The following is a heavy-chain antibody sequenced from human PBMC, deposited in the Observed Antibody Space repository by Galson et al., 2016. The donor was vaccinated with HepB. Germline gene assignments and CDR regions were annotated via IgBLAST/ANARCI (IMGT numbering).Heavy chain of an antibody. D-gene: IGHD1-7*01. V-gene: IGHV4-39*01. CDR2: VYRGRP. J-gene: IGHJ4*02. Sequence: SETLSLTCTVSDGSISSSSSFSWGWIRQPPGTGLEWLGTVYRGRPYYNASLEGRVTISVGMSTDLLSLKLTSLTAADTAVYYCARAGLGTKASFDYWGQGTLVAVSS. CDR3: ARAGLGTKASFDY. CDR1: DGSISSSSSFS.